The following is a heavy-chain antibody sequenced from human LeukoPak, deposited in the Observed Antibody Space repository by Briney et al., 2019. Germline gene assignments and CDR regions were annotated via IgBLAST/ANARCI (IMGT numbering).Heavy chain of an antibody. D-gene: IGHD3-9*01. CDR1: GGSISSGGYS. J-gene: IGHJ6*02. V-gene: IGHV4-31*03. CDR2: IYYSGST. CDR3: ARDKGRYDILTGYSPNYGMDV. Sequence: PSQTLSLTCTVSGGSISSGGYSWSWIRQHPGKGLEWIGYIYYSGSTYYNPSLKSRVTISVDMSKNQFSLKLSSVTAADTAVYYCARDKGRYDILTGYSPNYGMDVWGQGTTVTVSS.